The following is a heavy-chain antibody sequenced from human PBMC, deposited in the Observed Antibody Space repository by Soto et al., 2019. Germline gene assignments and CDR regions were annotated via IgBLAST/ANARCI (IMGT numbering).Heavy chain of an antibody. D-gene: IGHD7-27*01. CDR3: ARSPNAYNLGLDY. Sequence: SETLSLTCTVSGASISDYYWNWIRQPPGKGLEWIGYMYFSRTSNYNPSLQSRVTMSVDTSKNQFSLKLRSVTAADTAIYYCARSPNAYNLGLDYWGQGTLVTVSS. V-gene: IGHV4-59*01. CDR2: MYFSRTS. J-gene: IGHJ4*02. CDR1: GASISDYY.